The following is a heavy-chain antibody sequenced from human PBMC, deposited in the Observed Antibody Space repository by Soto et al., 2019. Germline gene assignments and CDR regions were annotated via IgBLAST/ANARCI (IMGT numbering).Heavy chain of an antibody. CDR1: GFTFSSYS. CDR2: ISSSSSTI. D-gene: IGHD5-12*01. CDR3: ARENSGDGYNYLDY. V-gene: IGHV3-48*01. Sequence: GGSLRLSCAASGFTFSSYSMNWVRQAPGKGLEWVSYISSSSSTIYYADSVKGRFTISRDNAKNSLYLQMNSLRAEDTAVYYCARENSGDGYNYLDYWGQGIVVTVSS. J-gene: IGHJ4*02.